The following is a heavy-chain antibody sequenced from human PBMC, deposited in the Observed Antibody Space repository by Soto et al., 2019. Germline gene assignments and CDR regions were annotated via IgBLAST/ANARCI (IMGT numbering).Heavy chain of an antibody. Sequence: VESLKISCKGSGYSFTSYWISWVRQMPGKGLEWMGRIDPSDSYTNYSQSFQGHVTISADKSISTAYLQCSRLKASHAPVIYWVKIGFSGGGYLSYYYYGMDIRGQGTTVTVSS. CDR2: IDPSDSYT. CDR1: GYSFTSYW. CDR3: VKIGFSGGGYLSYYYYGMDI. J-gene: IGHJ6*02. D-gene: IGHD5-12*01. V-gene: IGHV5-10-1*01.